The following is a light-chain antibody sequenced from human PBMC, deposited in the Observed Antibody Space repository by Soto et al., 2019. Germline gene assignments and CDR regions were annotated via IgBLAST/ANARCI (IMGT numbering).Light chain of an antibody. CDR3: QQYGSSPPIS. V-gene: IGKV3-20*01. CDR2: GAS. J-gene: IGKJ5*01. CDR1: QSVSSSY. Sequence: EIALTQSPGTLSLSLGERATLSCRASQSVSSSYLAWYQEKPGQAPSLLIYGASSRATGIPDRFSGSGSGTGFTLTIRRLEPEDLAVYYCQQYGSSPPISFGQGTRLEIK.